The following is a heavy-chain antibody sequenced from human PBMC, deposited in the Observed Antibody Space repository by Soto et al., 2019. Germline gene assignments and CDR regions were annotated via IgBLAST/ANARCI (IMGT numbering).Heavy chain of an antibody. CDR3: SREEIYGGIDV. V-gene: IGHV1-18*01. CDR2: ISTYTGNT. CDR1: GYTFTNYG. Sequence: GASVRVSCKASGYTFTNYGIGWVRQAPGQGLEWMGWISTYTGNTHYAQTLQGRVTMTTDTSTSTAYMEVRSLRSEDTAVYYSSREEIYGGIDVWGQGTTVTVPS. D-gene: IGHD4-17*01. J-gene: IGHJ6*02.